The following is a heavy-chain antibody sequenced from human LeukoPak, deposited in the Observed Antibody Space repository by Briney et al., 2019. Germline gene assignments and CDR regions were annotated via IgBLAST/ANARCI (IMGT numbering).Heavy chain of an antibody. CDR3: ARGSGNSFDY. CDR2: ISSSSAM. Sequence: GGSLRLSCAASGFTFSSYSMSWVRQAPGKGLEWVSYISSSSAMYYADSMKGRFTISRDNAENSLYLQMNNLRDEDTAVYYCARGSGNSFDYWGQGALVTVSS. J-gene: IGHJ4*02. V-gene: IGHV3-48*02. D-gene: IGHD3-10*01. CDR1: GFTFSSYS.